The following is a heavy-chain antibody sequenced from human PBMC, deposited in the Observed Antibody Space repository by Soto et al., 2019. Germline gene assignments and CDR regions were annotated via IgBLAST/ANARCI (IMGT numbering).Heavy chain of an antibody. Sequence: EVQVVESGGGLVQTGGSLRLSCAASGFTFSRHWMHWVRQAPGKGLVWVSRVNGDGSGTSYADSVEGRFTISRDNAKNTVLLQMTSLRIEDTGVYYCTRGWVERFSRQPPNDYWGQGTLVTVSS. D-gene: IGHD3-3*01. CDR1: GFTFSRHW. V-gene: IGHV3-74*01. CDR2: VNGDGSGT. CDR3: TRGWVERFSRQPPNDY. J-gene: IGHJ4*02.